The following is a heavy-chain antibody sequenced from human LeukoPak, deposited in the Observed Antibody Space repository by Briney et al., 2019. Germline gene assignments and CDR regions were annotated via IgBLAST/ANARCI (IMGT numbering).Heavy chain of an antibody. CDR3: ARDVFWYGSGSLNWFDP. V-gene: IGHV3-30*03. CDR2: ISYDGSNK. CDR1: GFTFSSYG. Sequence: GGSLRLSCAASGFTFSSYGMHWVRQAPGKGLEWVAVISYDGSNKYYADSVKGRFTITRDNSKNTLYLQMNSLRAEDTAVYYCARDVFWYGSGSLNWFDPWGQGTLVTVSS. J-gene: IGHJ5*02. D-gene: IGHD3-10*01.